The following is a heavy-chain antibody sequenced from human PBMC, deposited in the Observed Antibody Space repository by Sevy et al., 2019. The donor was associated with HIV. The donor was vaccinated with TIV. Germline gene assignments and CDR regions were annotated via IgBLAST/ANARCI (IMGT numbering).Heavy chain of an antibody. Sequence: ASVKVSCKVSGKKVTQLAMHWVRQAPGKGLEWMATFDPEDGETFYAQNFQGRVTMTEDKSRDTAYMELSSLRSEDAAVYYCATTKDYYESSGSPFDDWGQGTLVTVSS. CDR1: GKKVTQLA. CDR2: FDPEDGET. J-gene: IGHJ4*02. D-gene: IGHD3-22*01. V-gene: IGHV1-24*01. CDR3: ATTKDYYESSGSPFDD.